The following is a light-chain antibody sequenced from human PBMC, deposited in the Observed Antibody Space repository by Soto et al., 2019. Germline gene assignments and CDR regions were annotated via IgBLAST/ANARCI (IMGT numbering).Light chain of an antibody. J-gene: IGKJ3*01. CDR3: QQFYDYPFT. CDR1: QGISSA. Sequence: AIQLTQSPSSLSASVGDSVTITCRASQGISSALAWYQQTPGRATKLLIYDASTLASGVPSRFSGRRDETDFTLTVSSLQPEDCATYYCQQFYDYPFTFGPGTKVDI. CDR2: DAS. V-gene: IGKV1D-13*01.